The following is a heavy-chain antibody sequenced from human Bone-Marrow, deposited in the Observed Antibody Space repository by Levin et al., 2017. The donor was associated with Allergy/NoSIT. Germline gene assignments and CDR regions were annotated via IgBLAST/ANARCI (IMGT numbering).Heavy chain of an antibody. D-gene: IGHD6-13*01. V-gene: IGHV1-18*01. J-gene: IGHJ5*02. CDR3: ARVEAAAGRFEWVLGYPENNWFDP. Sequence: GASVKVSCKASGYTFTSYGISWVRQAPGQGLEWMGWISAYNGNTNYAQKLQGRVTMTTDTSTSTAYMELRSLRSDDTAVYYCARVEAAAGRFEWVLGYPENNWFDPWGQGTLVTVSS. CDR2: ISAYNGNT. CDR1: GYTFTSYG.